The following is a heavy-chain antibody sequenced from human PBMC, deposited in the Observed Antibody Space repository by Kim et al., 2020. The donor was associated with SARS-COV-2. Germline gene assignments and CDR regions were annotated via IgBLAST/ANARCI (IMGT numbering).Heavy chain of an antibody. Sequence: TTEYAASVKGRFTISRDDSKSIAYLQMNSLKTEDTAVYYCTRYSGYDFDYWGQGTLVTVSS. D-gene: IGHD5-12*01. CDR3: TRYSGYDFDY. CDR2: TT. J-gene: IGHJ4*02. V-gene: IGHV3-49*02.